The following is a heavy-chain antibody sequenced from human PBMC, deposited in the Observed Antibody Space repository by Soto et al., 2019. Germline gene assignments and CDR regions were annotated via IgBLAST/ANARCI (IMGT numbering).Heavy chain of an antibody. V-gene: IGHV3-23*01. CDR1: GFTFYNYA. CDR2: ISGGGDGT. J-gene: IGHJ3*01. Sequence: EVQLLESGGGLVRPGGSLRLSCAASGFTFYNYAMNWVRQAPGKGLEWVSTISGGGDGTYYADSVKGRFTISRDNSRKAVYLHINGLRAAATPVYYCAKKGLGSLATYCTTGDCHYAFDVWGQGTLVTVSS. D-gene: IGHD2-8*01. CDR3: AKKGLGSLATYCTTGDCHYAFDV.